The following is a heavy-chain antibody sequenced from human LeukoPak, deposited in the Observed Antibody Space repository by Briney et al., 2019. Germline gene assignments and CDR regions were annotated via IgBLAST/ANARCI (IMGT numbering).Heavy chain of an antibody. CDR2: IYYHGST. Sequence: SETLSLTSIVSGGSISSYYWSWIRQPPGKGLEWIGNIYYHGSTNYNPSLKSRVSMSLDTSKNQFPLKLTSVTTADTALYYCAVAPWGPFDFWGQGTLVTISS. CDR3: AVAPWGPFDF. CDR1: GGSISSYY. J-gene: IGHJ4*02. D-gene: IGHD7-27*01. V-gene: IGHV4-59*01.